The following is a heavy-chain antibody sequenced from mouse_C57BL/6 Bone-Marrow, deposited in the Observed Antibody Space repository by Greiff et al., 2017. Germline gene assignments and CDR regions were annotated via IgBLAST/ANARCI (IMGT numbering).Heavy chain of an antibody. CDR1: GYTFTSYW. CDR2: IDPSDSYT. CDR3: ARRGYGNLFAY. D-gene: IGHD2-1*01. J-gene: IGHJ3*01. V-gene: IGHV1-69*01. Sequence: QVQLQQPGAELVMPGASVKLSCKASGYTFTSYWMHWVKQRPGQGLEWIGEIDPSDSYTNYNQKFKGKSTLTVDKSSSTAYMQLSSRTSEDCAVYYCARRGYGNLFAYWGQGTLVTVSA.